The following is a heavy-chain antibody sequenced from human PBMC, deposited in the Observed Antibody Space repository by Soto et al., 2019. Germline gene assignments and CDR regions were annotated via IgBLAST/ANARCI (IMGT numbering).Heavy chain of an antibody. V-gene: IGHV4-34*01. D-gene: IGHD6-13*01. CDR3: ARHDKGIAAAGTYFDY. Sequence: PSETLSLTCAVYGGSFSGYYWSWIRQPPGKGLEWIGEINHSGSTNYNPSLKSRVTISVDTSKNQFSLKLSSVTAADTAVYYCARHDKGIAAAGTYFDYWGQGTLVTVSS. CDR2: INHSGST. J-gene: IGHJ4*02. CDR1: GGSFSGYY.